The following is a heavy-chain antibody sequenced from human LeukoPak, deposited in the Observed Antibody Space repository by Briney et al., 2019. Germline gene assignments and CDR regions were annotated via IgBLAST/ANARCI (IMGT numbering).Heavy chain of an antibody. CDR1: GYTFTGYY. J-gene: IGHJ6*03. D-gene: IGHD3-22*01. CDR2: INPNSGGT. V-gene: IGHV1-2*02. CDR3: ARVPYSSFYYYMDV. Sequence: ASVKVSCKASGYTFTGYYMHWVRQAPGQGPEWMGWINPNSGGTNYAQKFQGRVTMTRDTSISTAYMELSSLRSEDTAVYYCARVPYSSFYYYMDVWGKGTTVTISS.